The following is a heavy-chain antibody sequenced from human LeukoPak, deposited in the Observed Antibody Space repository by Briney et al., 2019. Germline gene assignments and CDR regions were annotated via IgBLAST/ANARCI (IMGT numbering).Heavy chain of an antibody. CDR3: ARRAGAYSHPYDY. CDR1: GFTFRSYT. V-gene: IGHV3-53*01. J-gene: IGHJ4*02. CDR2: IYSYNT. D-gene: IGHD4/OR15-4a*01. Sequence: GGSLRLSCAASGFTFRSYTMSWVRQAPGKGLEWVSFIYSYNTHYSDSVKGRFTISRDNSKNTLYLQMNSLRAEDTAVYYCARRAGAYSHPYDYWGQGTLVTVSS.